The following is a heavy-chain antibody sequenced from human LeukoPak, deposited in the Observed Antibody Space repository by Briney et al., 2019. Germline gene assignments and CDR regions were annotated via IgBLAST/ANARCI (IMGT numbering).Heavy chain of an antibody. Sequence: GGSLRLSCAASGFTFSSYAMSWVRQAPGKGLEWVSAISGSGGSTYYADSVKGRFTISRDNSKYTLYLQMNSLRAEDTAVYYCATNSDYDSSGYYYGYFDYWGQGTLVTVSS. CDR1: GFTFSSYA. CDR3: ATNSDYDSSGYYYGYFDY. D-gene: IGHD3-22*01. V-gene: IGHV3-23*01. J-gene: IGHJ4*02. CDR2: ISGSGGST.